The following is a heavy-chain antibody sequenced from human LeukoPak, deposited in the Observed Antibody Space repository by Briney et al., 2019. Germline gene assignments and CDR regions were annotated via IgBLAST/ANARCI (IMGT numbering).Heavy chain of an antibody. CDR2: INSNIGDT. Sequence: ASVKVSCKASGYTFSGHYMHWFRQAPGQGLEWVGWINSNIGDTHYTQKFQGRVTMTRDTSISTAYMELSRLRSDDTAVYYCARVQRYCSGGSCYSDYWGQGTLVTVSS. V-gene: IGHV1-2*02. J-gene: IGHJ4*02. CDR3: ARVQRYCSGGSCYSDY. D-gene: IGHD2-15*01. CDR1: GYTFSGHY.